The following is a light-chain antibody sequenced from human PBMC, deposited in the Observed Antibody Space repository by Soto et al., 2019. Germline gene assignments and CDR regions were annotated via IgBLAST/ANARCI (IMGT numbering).Light chain of an antibody. CDR3: HQYGSTPPT. Sequence: EIVLTQSPVTLSLSPGERATLSCRASQSVRRNYLAWYQQKPGQAPRLIIDGASSSATGIPDRFSGSGSGTDFTLTFSSLAPADFEVYSCHQYGSTPPTFGQGTKVEIK. CDR1: QSVRRNY. CDR2: GAS. J-gene: IGKJ1*01. V-gene: IGKV3-20*01.